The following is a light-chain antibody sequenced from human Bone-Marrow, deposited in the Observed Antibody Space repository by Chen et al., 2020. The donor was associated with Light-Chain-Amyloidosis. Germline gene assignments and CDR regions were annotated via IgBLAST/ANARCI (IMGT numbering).Light chain of an antibody. CDR2: EDT. Sequence: QSALTQPASVSGSPGPSITISRTGTVTDVGSYNLVSWYQQYPGKAPKLLIYEDTKRPSGVSHRFSASKSGITASLTISGIQAEDEAVYYCCSYAGTPWLFGGGTYLTVL. J-gene: IGLJ3*02. CDR1: VTDVGSYNL. V-gene: IGLV2-23*01. CDR3: CSYAGTPWL.